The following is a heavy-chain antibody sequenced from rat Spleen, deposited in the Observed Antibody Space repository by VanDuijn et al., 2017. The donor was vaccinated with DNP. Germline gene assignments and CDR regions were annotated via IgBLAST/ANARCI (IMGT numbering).Heavy chain of an antibody. CDR2: IWSGGGT. CDR3: TRVYYSAEDWFAY. V-gene: IGHV2-15*01. D-gene: IGHD1-1*01. Sequence: QVQLKESGPGLVQPSRTLSLTCTVSGFSLTSYNVHWVRQPPGKGLEWVGAIWSGGGTDYNSALKSRLSISRDTSKRQVFLKMNSLQTEDTAIYFCTRVYYSAEDWFAYWGQGVMVTVST. CDR1: GFSLTSYN. J-gene: IGHJ2*01.